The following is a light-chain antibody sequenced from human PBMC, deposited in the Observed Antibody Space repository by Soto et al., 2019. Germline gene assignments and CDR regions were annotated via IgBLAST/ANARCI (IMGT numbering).Light chain of an antibody. CDR3: QQYYSYPWT. CDR1: QSISNH. V-gene: IGKV1-13*02. J-gene: IGKJ1*01. Sequence: IQITQSPCSLSASVEDRVIITCRASQSISNHLNWYQQKPGKAPKLLIYDASSLESGVPSRFSGSGSGTDFTLTISCLQSEDFATYYCQQYYSYPWTFGQGTKVDIK. CDR2: DAS.